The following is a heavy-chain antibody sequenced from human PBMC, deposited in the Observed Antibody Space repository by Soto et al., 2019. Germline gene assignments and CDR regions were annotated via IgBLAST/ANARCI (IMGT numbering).Heavy chain of an antibody. D-gene: IGHD5-12*01. V-gene: IGHV4-30-4*01. Sequence: QVQLQESGPGLVKPPQTLSLTCTVSGGSISNADYYWSWVRQPPGKGLEWIGYIYYSGSSFFNPSLKSRVTMSIDTSKNQLSLRLTSVTAADTAVYYCARAIVVTVGAMDVWGRGTTVTVSS. CDR3: ARAIVVTVGAMDV. CDR1: GGSISNADYY. J-gene: IGHJ6*02. CDR2: IYYSGSS.